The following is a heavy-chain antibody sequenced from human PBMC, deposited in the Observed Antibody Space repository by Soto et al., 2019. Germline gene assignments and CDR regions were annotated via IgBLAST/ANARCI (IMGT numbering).Heavy chain of an antibody. CDR3: VRFSGIPV. Sequence: QVQLVQSGPEVKKPGASVKVSCKTSGYTFTYYALHWVRQAPGQGLEWMGWINTGNGKTKYSQNFPGRLPITRDTSATTIFMELSSLRSEDTTVYYCVRFSGIPVWGQGTLVTVSS. D-gene: IGHD1-1*01. CDR2: INTGNGKT. CDR1: GYTFTYYA. V-gene: IGHV1-3*04. J-gene: IGHJ4*02.